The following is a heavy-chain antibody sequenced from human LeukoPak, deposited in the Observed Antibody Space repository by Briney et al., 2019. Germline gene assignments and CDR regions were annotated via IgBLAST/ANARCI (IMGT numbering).Heavy chain of an antibody. D-gene: IGHD3-3*01. CDR2: INHSGST. CDR3: AIGGYYDFWSGPRLGFDP. V-gene: IGHV4-34*01. J-gene: IGHJ5*02. CDR1: GGSFSGYY. Sequence: PSETLSLTCAVYGGSFSGYYWSWIRQPPGKGLEWIGEINHSGSTNYNPSLKSRVTISVDTSKNQFSLKLSSVTAADTAVYYCAIGGYYDFWSGPRLGFDPWGQGTLVNVSS.